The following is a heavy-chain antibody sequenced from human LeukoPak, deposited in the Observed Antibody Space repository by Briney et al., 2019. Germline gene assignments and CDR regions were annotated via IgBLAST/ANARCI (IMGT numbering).Heavy chain of an antibody. J-gene: IGHJ3*02. Sequence: PGGSPRLSCAASGFTFSNYDMSWVRQAPGKGLEWVSSFRASDDTTYYADSVKGRFTISRDNSKNTLYLQMNSLRVEDTAVYYCAKSLRAAAGTGAFDIWGQGTMVTVSS. CDR1: GFTFSNYD. D-gene: IGHD6-13*01. CDR3: AKSLRAAAGTGAFDI. V-gene: IGHV3-23*01. CDR2: FRASDDTT.